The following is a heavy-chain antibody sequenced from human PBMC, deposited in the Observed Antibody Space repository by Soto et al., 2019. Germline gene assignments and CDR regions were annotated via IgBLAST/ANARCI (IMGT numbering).Heavy chain of an antibody. CDR1: GGSISSYY. J-gene: IGHJ6*02. Sequence: ASETLSLTCTVSGGSISSYYWSWIRQPPGKGLEWIGYIYYSGSTNYNPSLKSRVTISVDTSKNQFSLKLSSVTAADTAVYYCARGGTPPRLDVVVVAATDFRDYYGMDVWGQGTTVTVSS. CDR2: IYYSGST. D-gene: IGHD2-15*01. CDR3: ARGGTPPRLDVVVVAATDFRDYYGMDV. V-gene: IGHV4-59*12.